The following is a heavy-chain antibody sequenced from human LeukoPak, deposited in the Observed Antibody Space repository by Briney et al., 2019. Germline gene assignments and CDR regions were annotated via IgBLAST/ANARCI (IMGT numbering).Heavy chain of an antibody. J-gene: IGHJ6*03. V-gene: IGHV4-59*01. D-gene: IGHD4-17*01. CDR1: GGSISSYY. CDR3: ARLGTYGDYPNPYYYYYYYMDV. Sequence: SETLSLTCTVSGGSISSYYWSWIRQPPGKGLEWIGYIYCSGSTNYNPSLKSRVTISVDTSKNQFSLKLSSVTAADTAVYYCARLGTYGDYPNPYYYYYYYMDVWGKGTTVTVSS. CDR2: IYCSGST.